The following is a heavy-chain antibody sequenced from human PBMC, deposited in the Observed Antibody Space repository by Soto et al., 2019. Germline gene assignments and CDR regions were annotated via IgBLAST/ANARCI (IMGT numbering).Heavy chain of an antibody. CDR1: GGTFSSYA. J-gene: IGHJ4*02. CDR2: IIPIFGTA. V-gene: IGHV1-69*13. Sequence: SVKVSCEASGGTFSSYAMSWVRRAPGQGLEWMGGIIPIFGTANYAQKFQGRVTITADESTSTAYMELSSLRSEDTAVYYCARVRIAATGDFDYWGQGTLVTVSS. D-gene: IGHD6-13*01. CDR3: ARVRIAATGDFDY.